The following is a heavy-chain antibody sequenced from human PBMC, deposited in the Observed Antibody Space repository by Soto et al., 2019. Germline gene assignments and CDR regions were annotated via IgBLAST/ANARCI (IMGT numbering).Heavy chain of an antibody. Sequence: ESLQISCKGSGYSFPSYWIGWVRQMTGKGLEWMGIIYPAESHTRYTPSFLGQVTISADNSISTAYLQWSSLKASDTAMYYCARLIVSPMVRVPFNFDYWGQGTLVSLSS. J-gene: IGHJ4*02. CDR2: IYPAESHT. CDR1: GYSFPSYW. D-gene: IGHD3-10*01. CDR3: ARLIVSPMVRVPFNFDY. V-gene: IGHV5-51*01.